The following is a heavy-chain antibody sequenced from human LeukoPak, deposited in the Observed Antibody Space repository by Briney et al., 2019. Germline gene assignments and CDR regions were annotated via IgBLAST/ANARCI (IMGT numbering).Heavy chain of an antibody. Sequence: SVKVSCKASGGTFSSYAISWVRQAPGQGLEWMGGIIPIFGTANYAQKFQGRVTITADDSTSTAYMELSSLRSEDTAVYYCARPYYYDSSGYYYYFDYWGQGTLVTVSS. CDR2: IIPIFGTA. CDR3: ARPYYYDSSGYYYYFDY. CDR1: GGTFSSYA. D-gene: IGHD3-22*01. V-gene: IGHV1-69*01. J-gene: IGHJ4*02.